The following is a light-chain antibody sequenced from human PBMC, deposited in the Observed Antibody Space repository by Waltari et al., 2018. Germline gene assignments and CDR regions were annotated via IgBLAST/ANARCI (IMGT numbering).Light chain of an antibody. J-gene: IGKJ5*01. CDR3: QQRKDWPPIT. Sequence: EIVLTQSPATLSLSPGERATLSCRASQTVITFLAWYQQKPGQAPRLLIYDVSNRAAGIPARFSGSGSGTEFTLTISSLEPEDSAVYYCQQRKDWPPITFGQGTRLEIK. CDR1: QTVITF. CDR2: DVS. V-gene: IGKV3-11*01.